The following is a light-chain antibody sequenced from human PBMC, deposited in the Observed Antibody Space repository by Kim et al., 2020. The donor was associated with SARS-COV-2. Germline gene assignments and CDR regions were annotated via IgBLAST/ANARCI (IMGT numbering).Light chain of an antibody. V-gene: IGKV1-5*01. CDR2: QAS. Sequence: SASLGDRVTITCRPSQIINTYLAWYQQKPGKAPNLLIYQASSLHIGVPSRFSGSASGTEFTLTISSLQPDDVATYYCQHYIRFPYTFGQGTKLEI. J-gene: IGKJ2*01. CDR1: QIINTY. CDR3: QHYIRFPYT.